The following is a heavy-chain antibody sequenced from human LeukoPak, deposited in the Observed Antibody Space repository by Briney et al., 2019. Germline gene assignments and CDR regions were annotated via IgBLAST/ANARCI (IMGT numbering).Heavy chain of an antibody. V-gene: IGHV1-46*01. CDR2: VHPVTGGT. D-gene: IGHD1-26*01. J-gene: IGHJ3*02. CDR1: GYTFTTYL. CDR3: ARDPANGRPDLYDI. Sequence: GASVKVSCKASGYTFTTYLIHWARQAPGQGLEWMGEVHPVTGGTNYAQRFQGRVTMTRDTSTSTVYMELSSLRSEDTAVYFCARDPANGRPDLYDIWGQGTMVTVSS.